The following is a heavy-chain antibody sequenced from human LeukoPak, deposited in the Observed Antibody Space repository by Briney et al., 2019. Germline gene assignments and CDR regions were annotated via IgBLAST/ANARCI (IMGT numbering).Heavy chain of an antibody. J-gene: IGHJ4*02. CDR3: ARGGALEYYDSSGYFDY. CDR2: IKQDGSEN. CDR1: GFTFSTFW. V-gene: IGHV3-7*01. D-gene: IGHD3-22*01. Sequence: GGSLRLSCAASGFTFSTFWMTWVRQAPGKGLEWVANIKQDGSENYYVDSVKGRFTISRDNAKNSLYLQMNSLRAEDTAVYYCARGGALEYYDSSGYFDYWGQGTLVTVSS.